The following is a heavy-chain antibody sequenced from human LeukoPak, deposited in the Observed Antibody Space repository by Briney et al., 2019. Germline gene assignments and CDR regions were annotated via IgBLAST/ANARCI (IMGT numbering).Heavy chain of an antibody. CDR2: IYYSGST. V-gene: IGHV4-59*08. Sequence: PSETLSLTCTVSGGSISSYYWSWLRQPPGKGREGIGYIYYSGSTNYNPSLKSRVTISVDTSKNQFSLKLSSVTAADTAVYYCARGPVRAVAGTWGQGSLVTVSS. CDR1: GGSISSYY. J-gene: IGHJ5*02. D-gene: IGHD6-19*01. CDR3: ARGPVRAVAGT.